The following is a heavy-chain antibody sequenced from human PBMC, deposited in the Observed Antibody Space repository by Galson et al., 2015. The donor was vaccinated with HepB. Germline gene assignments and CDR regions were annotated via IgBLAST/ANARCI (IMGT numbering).Heavy chain of an antibody. CDR1: GGTFSSYA. J-gene: IGHJ5*02. D-gene: IGHD2-2*01. V-gene: IGHV1-69*10. CDR3: AREREYCSSTSCYAGWFDP. Sequence: SVKVSCKASGGTFSSYAISWVRQAPGRGLEWMGGIIPILGIANYAQKFQGRVTITADKSTSTAYMELSSLRSEDTAVYYCAREREYCSSTSCYAGWFDPWGQGTLVTVSS. CDR2: IIPILGIA.